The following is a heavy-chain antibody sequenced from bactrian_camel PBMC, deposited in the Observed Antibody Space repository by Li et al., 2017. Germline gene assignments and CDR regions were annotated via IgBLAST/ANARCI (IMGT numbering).Heavy chain of an antibody. CDR1: RYTYSTNC. J-gene: IGHJ6*01. D-gene: IGHD3*01. CDR3: AAEAGHDCYEVTKGGRDFGY. V-gene: IGHV3S53*01. CDR2: ITADLNP. Sequence: HVQLVESGGGSVQAGGSLRLSCVASRYTYSTNCMGWLRQSPGKEREGVASITADLNPWYAPSVQDRFTISADNTKNTLYLQMNRLKPADTAMYYCAAEAGHDCYEVTKGGRDFGYWGQGTQVTVS.